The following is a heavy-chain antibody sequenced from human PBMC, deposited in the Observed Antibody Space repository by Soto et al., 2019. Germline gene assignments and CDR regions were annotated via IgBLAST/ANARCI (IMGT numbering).Heavy chain of an antibody. Sequence: GESLKISCAASGFTFSSYAMHWVRQAPGKGLEWVAVISYDGSNKYYEDSVKGRFTISRDNSKNTLYLQMNSRRAEDTAVVYCGRADGGYFPNFFDYWGQGTLVTVSS. V-gene: IGHV3-30-3*01. CDR1: GFTFSSYA. CDR2: ISYDGSNK. CDR3: GRADGGYFPNFFDY. J-gene: IGHJ4*02. D-gene: IGHD1-26*01.